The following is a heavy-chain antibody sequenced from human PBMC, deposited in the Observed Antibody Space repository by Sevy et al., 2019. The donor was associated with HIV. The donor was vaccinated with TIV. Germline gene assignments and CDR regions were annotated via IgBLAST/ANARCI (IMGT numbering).Heavy chain of an antibody. V-gene: IGHV3-15*01. CDR2: IKSKTDGGTT. CDR3: XXXXXXXXXXXXFVYRHY. D-gene: IGHD3-16*02. J-gene: IGHJ4*02. Sequence: GGSLRLSCAASGFTFSSAWMNWVRQAPGKGLEWVGRIKSKTDGGTTDYATTVQGRFTISRDDSKNTLYLQMNSLKIXXXXXXXXXXXXXXXXXXXXFVYRHYWGQGALVTVSS. CDR1: GFTFSSAW.